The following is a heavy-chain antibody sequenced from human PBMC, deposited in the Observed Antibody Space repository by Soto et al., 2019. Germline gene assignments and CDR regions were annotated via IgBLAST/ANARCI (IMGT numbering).Heavy chain of an antibody. D-gene: IGHD1-1*01. CDR3: AKDLDAYAWKTAGWFPP. CDR2: IAYDGDKK. Sequence: GGSLRLSCASSVFTFSAFGMHCVRQSPGKWLEWVAVIAYDGDKKYYANSVKGRFIISRDNSRNTAHLDMNSLRPEDTAVYYCAKDLDAYAWKTAGWFPPRGQGTQVTVSS. J-gene: IGHJ5*02. V-gene: IGHV3-30*18. CDR1: VFTFSAFG.